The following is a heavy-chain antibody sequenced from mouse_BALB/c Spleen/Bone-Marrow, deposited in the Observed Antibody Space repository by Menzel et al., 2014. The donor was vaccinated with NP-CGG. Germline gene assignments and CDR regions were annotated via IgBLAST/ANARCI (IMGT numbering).Heavy chain of an antibody. CDR1: GYTFTSYT. Sequence: VMLVESRAELARPGASVKMSCKASGYTFTSYTMHWVKQRPGQGLEWIGYINPSSGYTNYNQKFKDKASLTADKSSSTAYMQLSSLTSEDSAVYYCARFFYDYDGPWFAYWGQGTLVTVSA. J-gene: IGHJ3*01. CDR3: ARFFYDYDGPWFAY. V-gene: IGHV1-4*01. CDR2: INPSSGYT. D-gene: IGHD2-4*01.